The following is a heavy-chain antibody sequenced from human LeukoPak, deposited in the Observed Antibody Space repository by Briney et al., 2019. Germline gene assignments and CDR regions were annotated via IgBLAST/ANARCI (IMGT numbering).Heavy chain of an antibody. CDR3: ARVGIAAAESNWFDP. J-gene: IGHJ5*01. D-gene: IGHD6-13*01. Sequence: PGGSLRLSCAASGFTFSVYSMNWVRQAPGKGLEWVSSISSSSSYIYYADSVKGRFTISRDNAKNSLYLQMNSLRAEDTAVYYCARVGIAAAESNWFDPWGQGTLVTVSS. CDR1: GFTFSVYS. CDR2: ISSSSSYI. V-gene: IGHV3-21*01.